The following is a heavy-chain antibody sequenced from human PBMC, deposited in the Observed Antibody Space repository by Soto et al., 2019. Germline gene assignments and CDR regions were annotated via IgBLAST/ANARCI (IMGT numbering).Heavy chain of an antibody. CDR2: ISYDGSNK. V-gene: IGHV3-30-3*01. CDR3: ARQQLAFDY. Sequence: QVQLVESGGGVVQPGRSLRLSCAASGFTFSSYAMHWVRQAPGKGLEWVAVISYDGSNKYYADSVKGRFTISRDNSKNTLYLQMNSLRAEDTAVYYCARQQLAFDYCGQGTLVTVSS. CDR1: GFTFSSYA. J-gene: IGHJ4*02. D-gene: IGHD6-13*01.